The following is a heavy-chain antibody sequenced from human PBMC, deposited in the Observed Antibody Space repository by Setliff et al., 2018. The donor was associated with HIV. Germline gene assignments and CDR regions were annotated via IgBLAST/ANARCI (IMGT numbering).Heavy chain of an antibody. CDR2: INPSGGSA. V-gene: IGHV1-46*01. D-gene: IGHD3-22*01. CDR1: GYTFTSYY. J-gene: IGHJ3*02. CDR3: ARDYFDSSAYHYWFGAFDI. Sequence: ASVKVSCKASGYTFTSYYLHWVRQAPGQGLEWMGMINPSGGSASYAQKFQGRVTMSRDTSTSTVYMELSSLRSEDTAVYYCARDYFDSSAYHYWFGAFDIWGQGTMVT.